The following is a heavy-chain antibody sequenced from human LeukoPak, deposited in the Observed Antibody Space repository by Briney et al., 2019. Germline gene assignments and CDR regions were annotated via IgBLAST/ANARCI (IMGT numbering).Heavy chain of an antibody. Sequence: PGGSLRLSCAASGFTFSSYSINWVRQAPGKGLEWVSSIDSSSSYIYYADPVKGRFTISRDNAKNSLFLQMNSLRVEDTAVYYCARPGITGTMGYGAFDIWGQGTRVTVSS. CDR1: GFTFSSYS. D-gene: IGHD1-7*01. CDR2: IDSSSSYI. CDR3: ARPGITGTMGYGAFDI. V-gene: IGHV3-21*01. J-gene: IGHJ3*02.